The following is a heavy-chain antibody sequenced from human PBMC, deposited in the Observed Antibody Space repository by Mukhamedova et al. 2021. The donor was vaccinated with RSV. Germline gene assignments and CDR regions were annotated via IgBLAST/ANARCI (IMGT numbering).Heavy chain of an antibody. CDR2: ISNDGSNK. J-gene: IGHJ4*02. V-gene: IGHV3-30*04. CDR1: TYT. Sequence: TYTMHWVRQAPGKGLEWVAVISNDGSNKYYADSVKGRFTISRGNSKNTLYLQMNRLRADDTAVYYCARDENGYAYGDYWGQGTL. CDR3: ARDENGYAYGDY. D-gene: IGHD5-18*01.